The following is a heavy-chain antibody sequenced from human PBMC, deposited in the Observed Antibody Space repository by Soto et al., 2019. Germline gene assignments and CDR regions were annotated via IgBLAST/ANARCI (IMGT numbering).Heavy chain of an antibody. CDR3: ARQLYSGYDYVPWFDP. D-gene: IGHD5-12*01. CDR1: GGSISSYY. CDR2: IYSSGST. V-gene: IGHV4-4*07. J-gene: IGHJ5*02. Sequence: SETLSLTCTVSGGSISSYYWSWIRQPAGKGLEWIGHIYSSGSTNYNPSLKSRVTISVDTSKNQFSLKLSSVTAADTAVYYCARQLYSGYDYVPWFDPWGQGTLVTVSS.